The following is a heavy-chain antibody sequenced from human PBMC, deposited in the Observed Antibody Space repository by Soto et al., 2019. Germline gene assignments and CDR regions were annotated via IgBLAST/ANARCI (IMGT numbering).Heavy chain of an antibody. V-gene: IGHV4-39*01. CDR2: FHYSEST. CDR3: ARLGGYCSSTSCYGYYGMDV. D-gene: IGHD2-2*01. CDR1: GGSISSGPYS. J-gene: IGHJ6*02. Sequence: SETLSLTCTVSGGSISSGPYSWGWIRQPPGEGLEWIGTFHYSESTYYNPSLEGRVTISVDTSKNQFSLKVTSVTVADTAVYYCARLGGYCSSTSCYGYYGMDVWGQGTLVTVSS.